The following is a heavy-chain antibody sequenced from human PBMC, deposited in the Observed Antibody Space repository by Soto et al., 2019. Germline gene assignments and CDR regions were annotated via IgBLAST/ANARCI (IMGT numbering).Heavy chain of an antibody. CDR1: GGSISSSSYY. CDR2: IYYSGST. Sequence: PSETLSLTCTVSGGSISSSSYYWGRIRQPPGKGLEWIGNIYYSGSTSYNPSLKSRVTISVDTSKNQFSLKLSSVTAADTAVYYCARGIYGGNFAHWFDPWGQGTLVTVSS. J-gene: IGHJ5*02. V-gene: IGHV4-39*07. CDR3: ARGIYGGNFAHWFDP. D-gene: IGHD4-17*01.